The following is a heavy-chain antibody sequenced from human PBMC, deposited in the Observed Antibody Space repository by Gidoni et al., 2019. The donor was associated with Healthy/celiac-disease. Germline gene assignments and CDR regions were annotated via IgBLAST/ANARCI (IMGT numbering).Heavy chain of an antibody. J-gene: IGHJ6*03. Sequence: EVQLVESGGGLVKPGGSLRLSCAASGFTFSNAWMSWVRQAPGKGLEWVGRIKSKTDGGTTDYAAPVKGRFTISRDDSKNTLYLQMNSLKTEDTAVYYCTTDLDYVYYYYMDVWGKGTTVTVSS. D-gene: IGHD4-17*01. CDR1: GFTFSNAW. V-gene: IGHV3-15*01. CDR3: TTDLDYVYYYYMDV. CDR2: IKSKTDGGTT.